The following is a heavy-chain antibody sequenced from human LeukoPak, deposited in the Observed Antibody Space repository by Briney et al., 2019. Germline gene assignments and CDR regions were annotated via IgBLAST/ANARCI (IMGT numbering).Heavy chain of an antibody. Sequence: ASVKVSCKASGYTFTGYYMHWVRQAPGQGLEWMVWINPNSGGTNYAQKFQGRVTMTRDTSISTAYMELSRLRSDDTAVYYCARDVPGDFWSGYYTFFDYWGQGTLVTVSS. J-gene: IGHJ4*02. D-gene: IGHD3-3*01. CDR1: GYTFTGYY. CDR2: INPNSGGT. V-gene: IGHV1-2*02. CDR3: ARDVPGDFWSGYYTFFDY.